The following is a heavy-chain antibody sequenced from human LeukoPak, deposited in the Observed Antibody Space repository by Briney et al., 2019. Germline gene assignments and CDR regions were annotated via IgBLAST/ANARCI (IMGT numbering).Heavy chain of an antibody. D-gene: IGHD3-9*01. J-gene: IGHJ4*02. CDR1: GYTFTSYY. CDR3: ARDGSFYDLLTGYYDLPDY. CDR2: INPSGFST. V-gene: IGHV1-46*01. Sequence: EASVKVSRKASGYTFTSYYMHWVRQAPGQGLEWMGIINPSGFSTTYAQKFQGRVTMTRDTSISTAYMELSRLRSDDTAVYYCARDGSFYDLLTGYYDLPDYWGQGTLVTVSS.